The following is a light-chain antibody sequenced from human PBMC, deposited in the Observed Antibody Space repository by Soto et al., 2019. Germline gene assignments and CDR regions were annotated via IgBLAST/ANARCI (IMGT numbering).Light chain of an antibody. CDR3: QQYNGT. Sequence: DIPMTQSPSTLSASVGDRVTITCRASQSLTDWLAWYQQKPGKAPNLLIYRASSLESGVPSRFSGSGYGAQFSLTISSLQPDDFATYYCQQYNGTFGQGTKVEI. V-gene: IGKV1-5*03. CDR2: RAS. J-gene: IGKJ1*01. CDR1: QSLTDW.